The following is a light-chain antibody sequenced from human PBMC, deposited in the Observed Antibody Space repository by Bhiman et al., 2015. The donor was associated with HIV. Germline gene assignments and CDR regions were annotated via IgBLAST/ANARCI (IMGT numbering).Light chain of an antibody. Sequence: QSALTQPPSASGSPGQSVTISCTGTSSDVGGYNYVSWYQQHPGKAPKLIIYEVTKRPSGVPDRFSGSKSANTASLTISELQAEDEADYYCSSYASSGPSHVIFGGGTKLTVL. CDR2: EVT. CDR1: SSDVGGYNY. V-gene: IGLV2-8*01. CDR3: SSYASSGPSHVI. J-gene: IGLJ2*01.